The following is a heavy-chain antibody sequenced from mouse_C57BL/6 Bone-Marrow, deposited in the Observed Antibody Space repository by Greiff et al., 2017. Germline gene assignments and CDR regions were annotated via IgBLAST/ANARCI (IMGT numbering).Heavy chain of an antibody. CDR1: GYTFTSYW. Sequence: VQLKESGTVLARPGASVKMSCKPSGYTFTSYWMHWVKQRPGQGLEWIGAISPGNSDTSYNQKFKGKAKLTAVTSARTAYRELSSLTNEDSAVYYFTHYGSSFYFDYWAQGTTRTVSS. J-gene: IGHJ2*01. CDR3: THYGSSFYFDY. V-gene: IGHV1-5*01. D-gene: IGHD1-1*01. CDR2: ISPGNSDT.